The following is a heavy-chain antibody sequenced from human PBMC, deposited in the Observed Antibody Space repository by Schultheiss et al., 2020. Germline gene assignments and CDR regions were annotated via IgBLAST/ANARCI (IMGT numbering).Heavy chain of an antibody. J-gene: IGHJ4*02. Sequence: GGSLRLSCAASGFTFSSYGMHWVHQAPGKGLEWVAVIWYDGSNKYYADSVKGRFTISMDNSKNTLYLQMNSLRAEDTAVYYWAIAPPGIAVAGTDDWGQGTLVTVSS. CDR3: AIAPPGIAVAGTDD. V-gene: IGHV3-33*01. CDR2: IWYDGSNK. D-gene: IGHD6-19*01. CDR1: GFTFSSYG.